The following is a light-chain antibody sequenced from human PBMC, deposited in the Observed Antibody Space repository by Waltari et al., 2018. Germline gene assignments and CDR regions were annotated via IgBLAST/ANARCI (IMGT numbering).Light chain of an antibody. CDR3: QQYYSRRT. CDR2: LGS. CDR1: QSLLYTSNDKHY. J-gene: IGKJ1*01. Sequence: IVMTQSPDSLAVSLGDRVTINCQSSQSLLYTSNDKHYLAWYQQKPGQPPKPLFSLGSTRHSGVGDRFSGSGSATDFTLTISGLQAEDCAVYYCQQYYSRRTFGQGTRVEIK. V-gene: IGKV4-1*01.